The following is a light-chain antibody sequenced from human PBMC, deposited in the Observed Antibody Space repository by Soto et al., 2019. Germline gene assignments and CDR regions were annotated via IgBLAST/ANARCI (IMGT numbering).Light chain of an antibody. J-gene: IGLJ1*01. CDR1: SSDVGGYNY. Sequence: QSVLAQPASVSGSPGQSITISCTGTSSDVGGYNYVSWYQQQSGKAPQLMIHEVSNRPSGVSNRFSGSKSGNTASLTISGLQAEDEDDYYCRSYTSSRAYVFGIGTKVTVL. V-gene: IGLV2-14*01. CDR3: RSYTSSRAYV. CDR2: EVS.